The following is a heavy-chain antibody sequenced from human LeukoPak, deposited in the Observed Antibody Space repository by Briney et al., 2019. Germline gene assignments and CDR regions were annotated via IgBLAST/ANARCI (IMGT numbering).Heavy chain of an antibody. Sequence: GGSLRLSCAASGFIFSDYYMTWIRQAPGKGLDWISYISSDSSYTRYADSVKGRFTVSRDNAKNSLYLQMNSLRAEDTAVYYCARLHSTAAAGTYDYWGRGTLVTVSS. CDR2: ISSDSSYT. CDR1: GFIFSDYY. CDR3: ARLHSTAAAGTYDY. J-gene: IGHJ4*02. D-gene: IGHD6-13*01. V-gene: IGHV3-11*06.